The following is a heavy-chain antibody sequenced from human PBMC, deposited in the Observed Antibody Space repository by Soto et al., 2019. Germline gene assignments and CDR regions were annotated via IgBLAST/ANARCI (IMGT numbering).Heavy chain of an antibody. J-gene: IGHJ6*02. V-gene: IGHV4-31*03. D-gene: IGHD3-16*01. CDR2: IYYRGNT. CDR3: ARGWDYYGVDV. CDR1: GGSISSDDYY. Sequence: SETLSLTCTVSGGSISSDDYYWNWIRQRPGKGLEWIGNIYYRGNTNYNPSLKSRIIMSMDMSENQFSLKLTSVTAADTAVYYCARGWDYYGVDVWGQGTTVTVSS.